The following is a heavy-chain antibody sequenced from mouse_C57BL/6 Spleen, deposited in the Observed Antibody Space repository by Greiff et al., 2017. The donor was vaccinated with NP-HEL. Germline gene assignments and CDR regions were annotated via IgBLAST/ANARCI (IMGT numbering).Heavy chain of an antibody. V-gene: IGHV1-18*01. CDR1: GYTFTDYN. J-gene: IGHJ1*03. CDR3: ARTTVVNWYFDV. CDR2: INPNNGGT. Sequence: EVQLQQSGPELVKPGASVKIPCKASGYTFTDYNMDWVKQSHGKSLEWIGDINPNNGGTIYNQKFKGKATLTVDKSSSTAYMELRSLTSEDTAVYYGARTTVVNWYFDVWGTGTTVTVSS. D-gene: IGHD1-1*01.